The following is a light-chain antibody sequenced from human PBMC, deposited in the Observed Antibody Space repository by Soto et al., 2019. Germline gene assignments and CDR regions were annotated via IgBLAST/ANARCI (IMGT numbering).Light chain of an antibody. CDR3: QQRGNWPLT. J-gene: IGKJ4*01. CDR1: QSVSNY. CDR2: DAS. V-gene: IGKV3-11*01. Sequence: EMVLTQSPGTLSLSPGDSATLSCRASQSVSNYLAWYQQKPGQAPRLLMYDASNRATGIPARLSVSGSGTDFTFTISALEPEDFAVYYGQQRGNWPLTLGGGTNVEIK.